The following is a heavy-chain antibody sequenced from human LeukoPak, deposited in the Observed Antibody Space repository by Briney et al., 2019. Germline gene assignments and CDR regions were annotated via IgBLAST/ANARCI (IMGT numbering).Heavy chain of an antibody. Sequence: AGGSLRLSCAASGFTFSSYEMNCVRQAPGKGLEWVANIKQDETEKFYVDSVKGRFTISRDNAKNSLYLQMNSLRVEDSAVHYCARGFYFSMTELYYLDLWGRGTLVTVSS. CDR1: GFTFSSYE. V-gene: IGHV3-7*04. CDR2: IKQDETEK. D-gene: IGHD2-8*01. J-gene: IGHJ2*01. CDR3: ARGFYFSMTELYYLDL.